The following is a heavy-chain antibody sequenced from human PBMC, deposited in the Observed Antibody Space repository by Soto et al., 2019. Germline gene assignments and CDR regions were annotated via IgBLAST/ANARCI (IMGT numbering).Heavy chain of an antibody. CDR2: IYYSGST. D-gene: IGHD5-12*01. CDR1: GGSISSYY. J-gene: IGHJ3*02. V-gene: IGHV4-59*01. Sequence: PSETLSLTCTVSGGSISSYYWSWIRQPPGKGLEWIGYIYYSGSTNYNPSLKSRVTISVDTSKNQFSLKLSSVTAADTAVYYCARDRRWLQFRYAFDIWGQGTMVTVS. CDR3: ARDRRWLQFRYAFDI.